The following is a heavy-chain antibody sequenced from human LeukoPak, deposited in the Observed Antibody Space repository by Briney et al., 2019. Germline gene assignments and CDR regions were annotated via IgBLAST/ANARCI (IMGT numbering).Heavy chain of an antibody. J-gene: IGHJ3*01. V-gene: IGHV3-33*01. Sequence: PGGSLRLSCAASGFTFNKYGMHWVRQAPGRGLEWVALLWYDGANENYADSVKGRFTISRDNSKNTMYLQMNNLRAEDTAVYYCARRGTPNAFDLWGQGTMVTVSS. CDR3: ARRGTPNAFDL. CDR2: LWYDGANE. CDR1: GFTFNKYG. D-gene: IGHD3-16*01.